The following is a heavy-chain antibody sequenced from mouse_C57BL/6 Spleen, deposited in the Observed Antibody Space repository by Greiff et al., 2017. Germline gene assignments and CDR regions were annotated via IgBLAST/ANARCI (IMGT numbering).Heavy chain of an antibody. V-gene: IGHV1-82*01. Sequence: VKLQESGPELVKPGASVKISCKASGYAFSSSWMNWVKQRPGKGLEWIGRIYPGDGDTNYNGKFKGKATLTADKSSSTAYMQLSSLTSEDSAVYFCARWGNYVGVDYWGQGTSVTVSS. D-gene: IGHD2-1*01. CDR1: GYAFSSSW. J-gene: IGHJ4*01. CDR2: IYPGDGDT. CDR3: ARWGNYVGVDY.